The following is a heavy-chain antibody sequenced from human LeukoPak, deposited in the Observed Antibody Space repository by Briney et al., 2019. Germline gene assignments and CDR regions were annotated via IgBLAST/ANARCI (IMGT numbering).Heavy chain of an antibody. CDR2: IIPISGTT. Sequence: SVKVSCKASGVSFRDYTINWVRQAPGQGLEWMGAIIPISGTTNYAQRLQGRVTLTMDDSATTAFVEMSSLRSEDTAVYYCASRFTARQLVPADYYHMDVWGKGTTVFVSS. CDR3: ASRFTARQLVPADYYHMDV. CDR1: GVSFRDYT. J-gene: IGHJ6*03. D-gene: IGHD6-13*01. V-gene: IGHV1-69*05.